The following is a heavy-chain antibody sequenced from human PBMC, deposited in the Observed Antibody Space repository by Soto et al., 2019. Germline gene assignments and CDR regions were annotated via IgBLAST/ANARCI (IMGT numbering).Heavy chain of an antibody. D-gene: IGHD3-22*01. CDR2: ISYDGSNK. CDR3: AREWFTNGMDV. CDR1: GFTFRSYG. J-gene: IGHJ6*02. Sequence: PGGSLRLSCAASGFTFRSYGMHWVRQAPGKGLEWVAVISYDGSNKYYADSVKGRFTISRDNSKNTLYLLMNSLRADDTAVYYCAREWFTNGMDVWGQGTTVTVSS. V-gene: IGHV3-30*03.